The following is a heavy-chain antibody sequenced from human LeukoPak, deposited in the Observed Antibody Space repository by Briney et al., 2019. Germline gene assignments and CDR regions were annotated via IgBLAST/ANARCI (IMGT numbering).Heavy chain of an antibody. J-gene: IGHJ6*02. CDR1: GGSISSSSYY. V-gene: IGHV4-39*07. Sequence: SETLSLTCTVSGGSISSSSYYWGWIRQPPGKGLEWIGSIYYSGSTYYNPSLKSRVTISVDTSKNQFSLKLSSVTAADTAVYYCAIELAAAGEDYCGMDIWGQGTTVTVSS. CDR2: IYYSGST. D-gene: IGHD6-13*01. CDR3: AIELAAAGEDYCGMDI.